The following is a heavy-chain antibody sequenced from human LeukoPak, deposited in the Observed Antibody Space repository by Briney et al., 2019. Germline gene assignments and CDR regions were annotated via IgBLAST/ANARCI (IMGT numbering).Heavy chain of an antibody. D-gene: IGHD3-22*01. J-gene: IGHJ4*02. CDR2: IYYSGST. CDR1: GGSISSYY. V-gene: IGHV4-59*12. Sequence: SETLSLTCTVSGGSISSYYWSWIRQPPGKGLEWIGYIYYSGSTNYNPSLKSRVTISGDTSKKQFSLKLSSVTAADTAVYYCVTYYYGSSAPKRNYWGQGILVTVSS. CDR3: VTYYYGSSAPKRNY.